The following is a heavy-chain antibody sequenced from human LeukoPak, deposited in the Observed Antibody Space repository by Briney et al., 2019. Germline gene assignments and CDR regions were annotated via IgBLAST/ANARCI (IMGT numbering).Heavy chain of an antibody. V-gene: IGHV4-4*07. Sequence: SETLSLTCTVSGGSISNHFCSWIRQPAGKGLEWIGRVSTSGSTYYNPSLKSRVTMSADTSKNQFSLKLTSMTAADTAVYYCARGIVATMAFDYWGQGTMVTVST. J-gene: IGHJ4*02. CDR1: GGSISNHF. CDR2: VSTSGST. CDR3: ARGIVATMAFDY. D-gene: IGHD5-12*01.